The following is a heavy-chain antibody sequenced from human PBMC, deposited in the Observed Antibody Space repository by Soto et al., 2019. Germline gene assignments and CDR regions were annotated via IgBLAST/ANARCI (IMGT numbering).Heavy chain of an antibody. Sequence: PGGSLRLSCVASGFTFSNYAMSWVRQAPGKGLECVSVISGSGSSTSYAESVKGRFTISRDNSKNTLYLQMNSLIAEHTAVYFCAKGTWEPTRAGPYFDYWGQGTLVTVSS. CDR1: GFTFSNYA. D-gene: IGHD1-26*01. V-gene: IGHV3-23*01. CDR3: AKGTWEPTRAGPYFDY. CDR2: ISGSGSST. J-gene: IGHJ4*02.